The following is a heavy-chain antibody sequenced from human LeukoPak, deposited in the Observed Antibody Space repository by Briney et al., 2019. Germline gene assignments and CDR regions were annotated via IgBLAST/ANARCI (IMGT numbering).Heavy chain of an antibody. CDR1: GFTFSSYS. V-gene: IGHV3-48*01. CDR3: ARVGIVVVPADAFDI. J-gene: IGHJ3*02. Sequence: GGSLRLSCAASGFTFSSYSMNWVRQAPGQGLEWVSYISSSSSTIYYADSVKGRFTISRDNAKNSLYLQMNSLRAEDTAVYYCARVGIVVVPADAFDIWGQGTMVTVSS. D-gene: IGHD2-2*01. CDR2: ISSSSSTI.